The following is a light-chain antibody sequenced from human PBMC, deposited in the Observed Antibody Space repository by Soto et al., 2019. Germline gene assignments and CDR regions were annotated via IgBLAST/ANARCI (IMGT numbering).Light chain of an antibody. CDR2: DVT. V-gene: IGLV2-11*01. J-gene: IGLJ1*01. CDR3: AAWDDSLNGYV. Sequence: QSALTQPRSVSGSPGQSVTISCTGTDYDVGGYKYVSWYQQYPGKAPKLMIYDVTERPSGVPDRFSGSKSGNTASLTISGLQAGDEADYYCAAWDDSLNGYVFGTGTKVTVL. CDR1: DYDVGGYKY.